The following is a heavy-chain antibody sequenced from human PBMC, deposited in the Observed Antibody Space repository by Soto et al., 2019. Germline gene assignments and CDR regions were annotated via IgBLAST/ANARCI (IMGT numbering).Heavy chain of an antibody. CDR3: AKDHGNSGAVAGTVYYYYYGMDV. D-gene: IGHD6-19*01. Sequence: GGSLRLSCAASGFTFSSYGMHWVRQAPGKGLEWVAVISYDGSNKYYADSVKGRFTISRDNSKNTLYLQMNSLRAEDTAVYYCAKDHGNSGAVAGTVYYYYYGMDVWGQGTTVTVSS. CDR2: ISYDGSNK. V-gene: IGHV3-30*18. CDR1: GFTFSSYG. J-gene: IGHJ6*02.